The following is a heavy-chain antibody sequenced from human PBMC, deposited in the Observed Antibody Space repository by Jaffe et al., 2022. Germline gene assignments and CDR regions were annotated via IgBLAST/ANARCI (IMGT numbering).Heavy chain of an antibody. Sequence: QLQLQESGPGLVKPSETLSLTCTVSGGSISSSSYYWGWIRQPPGKGLEWIGSIYYSGSTYYNPSLKSRVTISVDTSKNQFSLKLSSVTAADTAVYYCARHGGYCSGGSCYGGFGWFDPWGQGTLVTVSS. CDR3: ARHGGYCSGGSCYGGFGWFDP. CDR1: GGSISSSSYY. CDR2: IYYSGST. J-gene: IGHJ5*02. D-gene: IGHD2-15*01. V-gene: IGHV4-39*01.